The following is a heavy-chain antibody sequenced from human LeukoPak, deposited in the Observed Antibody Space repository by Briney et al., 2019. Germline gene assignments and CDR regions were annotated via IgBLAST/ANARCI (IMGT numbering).Heavy chain of an antibody. J-gene: IGHJ5*02. V-gene: IGHV1-2*02. CDR1: GYTFTGYY. CDR2: INPNSGGT. CDR3: ARDVRRGYSTNWFDP. Sequence: ASVKVSCKASGYTFTGYYMHWVRQAPGQGLEWMGWINPNSGGTNYAQKFQGRVTMTRDTSISTAYMELSRLRSDDTAVYYCARDVRRGYSTNWFDPWGQGTLVTVSS. D-gene: IGHD3-22*01.